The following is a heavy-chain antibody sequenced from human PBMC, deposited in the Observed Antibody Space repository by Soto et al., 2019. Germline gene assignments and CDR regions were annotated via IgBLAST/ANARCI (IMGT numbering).Heavy chain of an antibody. CDR3: ARDYYDSSGYYYGQGDYYGMDV. Sequence: GASVKVSCKASGGTFSSYAISWVRQAPGQGLEWMGGIIPIFGTANYAQKFQGRVTITADKSTSTAYMELSSLRSEDTAVYYCARDYYDSSGYYYGQGDYYGMDVWAKGPRSPSP. V-gene: IGHV1-69*06. D-gene: IGHD3-22*01. CDR1: GGTFSSYA. J-gene: IGHJ6*02. CDR2: IIPIFGTA.